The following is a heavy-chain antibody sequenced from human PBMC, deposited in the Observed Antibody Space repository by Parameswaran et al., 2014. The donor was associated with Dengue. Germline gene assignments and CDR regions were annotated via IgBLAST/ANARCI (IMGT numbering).Heavy chain of an antibody. CDR2: ISASGNTI. Sequence: KWIRQPPGKGLEWISYISASGNTIYYVDSVKGRFTISRDNAKNSLYLEMNSLRVEDTALYYCTRARHFGELSWGQGTLVTVSS. CDR3: TRARHFGELS. D-gene: IGHD3-10*01. V-gene: IGHV3-48*03. J-gene: IGHJ4*02.